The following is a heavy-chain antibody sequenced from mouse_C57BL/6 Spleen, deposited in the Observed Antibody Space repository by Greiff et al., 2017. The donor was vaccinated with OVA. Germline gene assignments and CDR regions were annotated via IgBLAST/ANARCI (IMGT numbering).Heavy chain of an antibody. D-gene: IGHD1-1*01. CDR3: ARSQITTDGAMDY. J-gene: IGHJ4*01. CDR2: IYPRSGNT. V-gene: IGHV1-81*01. CDR1: GYTFTSYG. Sequence: VKLMESGAELARPGASVKLSCKASGYTFTSYGISWVKQRTGQGLEWIGEIYPRSGNTYYNEKFKGKATLTADKSSSTAYMELRSLTSEDSAVYFCARSQITTDGAMDYWGQGTSVTVSS.